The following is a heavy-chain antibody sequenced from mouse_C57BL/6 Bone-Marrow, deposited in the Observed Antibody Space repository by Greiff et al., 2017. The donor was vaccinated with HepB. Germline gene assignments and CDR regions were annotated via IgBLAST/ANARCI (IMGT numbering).Heavy chain of an antibody. CDR1: GFNIKDYY. D-gene: IGHD1-1*01. J-gene: IGHJ4*01. CDR3: APYYYGSSYYYAMDY. V-gene: IGHV14-2*01. CDR2: IDPEDGET. Sequence: EVQLQQSGAELVKPGASVKLSCTASGFNIKDYYMHWVKQRTEQGLEWIGRIDPEDGETKYAPKFQGKATITAATSSNTAYLQLSSLTSEDTAVYYCAPYYYGSSYYYAMDYWGQGTSVTVSS.